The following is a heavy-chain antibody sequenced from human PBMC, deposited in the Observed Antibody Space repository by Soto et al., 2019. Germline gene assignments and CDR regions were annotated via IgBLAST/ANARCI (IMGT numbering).Heavy chain of an antibody. CDR1: GFTLSDHW. CDR3: ARGFSSGPDY. CDR2: INSDGSTT. Sequence: EVQMVGSGGGLVQPGGSLRLSCEASGFTLSDHWMHWVRQAPGKGLVWVARINSDGSTTSYADSVKGRFTVFRNNAKNTLYLQLNSLRAEDTGLYYCARGFSSGPDYWGQGTLVTVSS. V-gene: IGHV3-74*01. J-gene: IGHJ4*02. D-gene: IGHD3-22*01.